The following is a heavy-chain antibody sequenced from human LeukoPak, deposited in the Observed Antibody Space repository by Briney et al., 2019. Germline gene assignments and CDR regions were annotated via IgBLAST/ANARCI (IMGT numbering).Heavy chain of an antibody. J-gene: IGHJ4*02. CDR2: IYTGGST. CDR3: ARLENTAMTY. CDR1: GFTVSSNY. Sequence: GGSLRLSCAASGFTVSSNYMSWVRQAPGKGLEWVSVIYTGGSTYYADSVKGRFTISRDNSKNTLYLQMNSLRAEDTAVYYCARLENTAMTYWGQGTLVTVSS. V-gene: IGHV3-53*01. D-gene: IGHD5-18*01.